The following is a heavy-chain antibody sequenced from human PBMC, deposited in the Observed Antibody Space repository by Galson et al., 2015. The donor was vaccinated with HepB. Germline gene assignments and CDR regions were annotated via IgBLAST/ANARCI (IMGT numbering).Heavy chain of an antibody. V-gene: IGHV3-30-3*01. Sequence: SLRLSCAVSGFTFHTKSMHWVRQAPGKGLEWLAIISSDSSIVYYADSVRGRFTISRDNSKNTLYLQMNSLRIEDTAVYYCAKDWQWLTDYWGQGTLVTVSS. CDR1: GFTFHTKS. J-gene: IGHJ4*02. CDR2: ISSDSSIV. CDR3: AKDWQWLTDY. D-gene: IGHD6-19*01.